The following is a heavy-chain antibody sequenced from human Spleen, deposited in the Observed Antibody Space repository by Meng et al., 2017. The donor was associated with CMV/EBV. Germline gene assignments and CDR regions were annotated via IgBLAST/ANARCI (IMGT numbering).Heavy chain of an antibody. CDR1: GFTFSDYY. CDR3: ARDRETGIDY. D-gene: IGHD1-1*01. Sequence: GSLKISCAASGFTFSDYYMNWVRQAPGKGLEWVSSISSSSTIYYPDSVKGRFTISRDSAKNSLYLQMNSLRAEDTAVYYCARDRETGIDYWGQGTLVTVSS. V-gene: IGHV3-69-1*02. J-gene: IGHJ4*02. CDR2: ISSSSTI.